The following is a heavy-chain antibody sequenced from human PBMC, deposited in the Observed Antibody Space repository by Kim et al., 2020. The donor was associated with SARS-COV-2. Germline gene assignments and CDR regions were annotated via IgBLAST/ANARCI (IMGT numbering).Heavy chain of an antibody. D-gene: IGHD3-10*01. CDR1: GGSFSGYY. Sequence: SETLSLTCAVYGGSFSGYYWSWIRQPPGKGLEWIGEINHSGSTNYNPSLKSRVTISVDTSKNQFSLKLSSVTAADTAVYYCARGATYYYGSGSYRDFDYWGQGTLVTVSS. CDR3: ARGATYYYGSGSYRDFDY. CDR2: INHSGST. J-gene: IGHJ4*02. V-gene: IGHV4-34*01.